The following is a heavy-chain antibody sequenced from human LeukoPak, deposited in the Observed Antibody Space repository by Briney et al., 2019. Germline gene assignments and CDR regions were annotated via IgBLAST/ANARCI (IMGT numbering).Heavy chain of an antibody. J-gene: IGHJ4*02. CDR3: AKGGTGYCSSTSCLYYFDY. CDR1: GFTFSTYA. V-gene: IGHV3-23*01. D-gene: IGHD2-2*01. Sequence: PGGSLRLSCAASGFTFSTYAMSWVCQAPGKGLEWVSTITADSTYYADSVKGRFTISRDNSKNTLYLQMNSLRAEDTAVYYCAKGGTGYCSSTSCLYYFDYWGQGTLVTVSS. CDR2: ITADST.